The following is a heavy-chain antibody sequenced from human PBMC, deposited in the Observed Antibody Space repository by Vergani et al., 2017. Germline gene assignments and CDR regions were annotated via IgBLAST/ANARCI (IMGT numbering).Heavy chain of an antibody. CDR3: AKGVRGVMGKDAFDI. V-gene: IGHV3-9*01. Sequence: EVQLVESGGGLVQPGRSLRLSCAASGFTFDDYAMHWVRQAPGKGLEWVSGISWNSGSIGYADSVKGLFTISRDHAKTSLYLHMNRLRAEDTALYYCAKGVRGVMGKDAFDIWGQGTMVTVSS. CDR2: ISWNSGSI. D-gene: IGHD3-10*01. J-gene: IGHJ3*02. CDR1: GFTFDDYA.